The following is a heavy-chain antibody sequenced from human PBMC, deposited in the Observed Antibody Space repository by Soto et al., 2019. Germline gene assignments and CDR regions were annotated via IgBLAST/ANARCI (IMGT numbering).Heavy chain of an antibody. V-gene: IGHV3-13*04. D-gene: IGHD3-10*01. J-gene: IGHJ2*01. CDR1: GFAFSSYD. Sequence: EEQLVESGGGMVQPGGSLRLSCVASGFAFSSYDMHWVRQVAGKGLEWVSATGTTGDTYYPGSVKGRFTISREDAKNSLYLQMNNVRPGDTAVYYCARDATYGSGRGPDWYFDLWGRGTLVTVSS. CDR2: TGTTGDT. CDR3: ARDATYGSGRGPDWYFDL.